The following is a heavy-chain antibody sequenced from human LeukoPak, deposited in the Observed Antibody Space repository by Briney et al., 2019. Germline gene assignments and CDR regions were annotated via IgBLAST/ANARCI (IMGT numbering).Heavy chain of an antibody. CDR3: ARGRYCSGGSCYPVARFDY. V-gene: IGHV1-46*01. CDR1: GYTFTSYY. CDR2: INPSGGST. D-gene: IGHD2-15*01. J-gene: IGHJ4*02. Sequence: ASVKVSCKASGYTFTSYYMHWVRQAPGQGLEWMGIINPSGGSTSYAQKFQGRVTMTRDTSTSTVYMELSSLRAEDTAVYYCARGRYCSGGSCYPVARFDYWGQGTLVTVSS.